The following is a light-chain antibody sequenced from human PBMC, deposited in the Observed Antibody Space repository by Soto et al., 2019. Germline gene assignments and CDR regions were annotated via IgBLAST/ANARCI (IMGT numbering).Light chain of an antibody. CDR1: QSVSSN. V-gene: IGKV3-20*01. J-gene: IGKJ5*01. CDR2: GAS. Sequence: DIVVTQSPATLSVSPGERATLSCRAGQSVSSNLAWYQQKPGQAPRLLIYGASTRATGIPDRFSGSGSGTDFTLTISRLEPEDFAVYFCQQYVSLPITFGQGTRLEIK. CDR3: QQYVSLPIT.